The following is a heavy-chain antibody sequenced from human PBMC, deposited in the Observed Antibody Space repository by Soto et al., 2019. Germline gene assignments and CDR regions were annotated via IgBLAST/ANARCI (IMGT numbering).Heavy chain of an antibody. D-gene: IGHD3-16*01. Sequence: QLLESGGRLVQPGGSLRLSCAASGFDFIYYAMSWVRQAPGKGLEWVSTISSSGTSTYYADSVKGRFTISRDNSKNTLYLQMNSPRADDTAVYYCAKGPRSNRLIAFGEDYWGQGTLVTVSS. CDR2: ISSSGTST. J-gene: IGHJ4*02. V-gene: IGHV3-23*01. CDR3: AKGPRSNRLIAFGEDY. CDR1: GFDFIYYA.